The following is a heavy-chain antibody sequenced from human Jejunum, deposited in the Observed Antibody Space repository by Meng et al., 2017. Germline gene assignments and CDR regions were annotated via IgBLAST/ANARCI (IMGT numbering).Heavy chain of an antibody. Sequence: VVQAGAERKKPGDSVKVSCKASGYTFTDYYVKWVRQATGQWLEWMAWVDPKSGRSNSAQKFQGRVTMTGETSTSTAYMELTRLTSDDTAVYYCARWDPYGDLDYWGQGTLVTVFS. D-gene: IGHD4/OR15-4a*01. V-gene: IGHV1-2*02. J-gene: IGHJ4*02. CDR2: VDPKSGRS. CDR1: GYTFTDYY. CDR3: ARWDPYGDLDY.